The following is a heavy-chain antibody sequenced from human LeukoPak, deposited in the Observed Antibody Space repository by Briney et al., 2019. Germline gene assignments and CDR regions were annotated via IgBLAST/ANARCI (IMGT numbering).Heavy chain of an antibody. CDR1: GFTFSTYG. D-gene: IGHD2-8*02. V-gene: IGHV3-30*18. Sequence: GGSLRLSCAATGFTFSTYGVHWVRQAPGKGLEWVAAISNDGNKKYYADSVKGRFTISRDNPKNTLSLQMNSLRAEDTAVYYCAKEGWDKSYWYGRIDYWGQGTLVTVSS. CDR2: ISNDGNKK. J-gene: IGHJ4*02. CDR3: AKEGWDKSYWYGRIDY.